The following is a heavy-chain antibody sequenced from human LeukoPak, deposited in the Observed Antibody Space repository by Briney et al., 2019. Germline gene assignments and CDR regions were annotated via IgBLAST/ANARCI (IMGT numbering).Heavy chain of an antibody. Sequence: PSETLSLTCTVSGGSISSYYWSWIRQPPGRGLEWIGYIYYSGSTNYNPSLKSRVTISVDTSKNQFSLKLSSVTAADTAVYYCARLILTGYYVFDYWGQGTLVTVSS. CDR3: ARLILTGYYVFDY. CDR1: GGSISSYY. CDR2: IYYSGST. J-gene: IGHJ4*02. V-gene: IGHV4-59*08. D-gene: IGHD3-9*01.